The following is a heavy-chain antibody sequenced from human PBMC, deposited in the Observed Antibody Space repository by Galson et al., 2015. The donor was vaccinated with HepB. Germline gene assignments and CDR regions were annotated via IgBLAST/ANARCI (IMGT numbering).Heavy chain of an antibody. J-gene: IGHJ6*03. Sequence: SVKVSCKASGGTFSSYAISWVRQAPGQGLEWMGGIIPIFGTANYAQKFQGRVTITADESTSTAYMELSSLRSEDTAVYYCAREGRYSYGWRVYYYYYMDVWGKGTTVTVSS. V-gene: IGHV1-69*13. CDR3: AREGRYSYGWRVYYYYYMDV. CDR2: IIPIFGTA. D-gene: IGHD5-18*01. CDR1: GGTFSSYA.